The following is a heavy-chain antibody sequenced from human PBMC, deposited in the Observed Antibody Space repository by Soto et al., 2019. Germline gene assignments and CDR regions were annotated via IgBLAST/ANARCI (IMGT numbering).Heavy chain of an antibody. Sequence: EVQLLESGGGLVQPGGSLRLSCAASGFTFSSYAMSWVRQAPGKGMEWVAAISGSGGSTYYADSGKGRFTISRDNSKNTLDLQRNSPRAEDAAVYYCAKDLVGSNADYFDYWGQGTLVTVSS. J-gene: IGHJ4*02. CDR3: AKDLVGSNADYFDY. CDR2: ISGSGGST. V-gene: IGHV3-23*01. CDR1: GFTFSSYA. D-gene: IGHD2-15*01.